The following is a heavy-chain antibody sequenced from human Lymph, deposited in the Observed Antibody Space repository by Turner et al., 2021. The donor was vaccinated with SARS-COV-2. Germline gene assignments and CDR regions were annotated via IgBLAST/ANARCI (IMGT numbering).Heavy chain of an antibody. V-gene: IGHV3-23*01. D-gene: IGHD2-2*01. CDR1: GFTFSSYA. J-gene: IGHJ4*02. CDR2: IGSSGCAT. Sequence: EVQLLESGGGLVQPGRSLRLSCAASGFTFSSYAMSWVRKGPERGLERISGIGSSGCATHYTDSLKGRFTISRDNSKNTMYLQMNSVRAEDTAVYYCSRDRFTLSSCCEDYWGQGTLVTVSS. CDR3: SRDRFTLSSCCEDY.